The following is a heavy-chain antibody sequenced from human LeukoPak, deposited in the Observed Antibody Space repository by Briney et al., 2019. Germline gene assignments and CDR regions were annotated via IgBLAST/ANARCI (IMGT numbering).Heavy chain of an antibody. Sequence: SETLSLTCTVSGGSISSYYWSWIRQPPGKGLEWIGYIYYSGSTNYTPSLKSRVTLSVDTSKNQFSLKLSSVTAADTAVYYCARGIHYYDSSGYNYWGQGTLVTVSS. CDR1: GGSISSYY. CDR2: IYYSGST. D-gene: IGHD3-22*01. V-gene: IGHV4-59*01. J-gene: IGHJ4*02. CDR3: ARGIHYYDSSGYNY.